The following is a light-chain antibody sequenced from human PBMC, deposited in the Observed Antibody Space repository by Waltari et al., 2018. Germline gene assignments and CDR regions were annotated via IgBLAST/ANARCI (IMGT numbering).Light chain of an antibody. Sequence: QSALTQPASVSGSPGQSITISCPGTSSDVGSYNLVSWYEQHPGKAPKFMIYEVSKRPSGVSNHFSGSKSGNTASLTISGLQAEDEADYYCCSYAGSSTFVVFGGGTKLTVL. J-gene: IGLJ2*01. V-gene: IGLV2-23*02. CDR2: EVS. CDR3: CSYAGSSTFVV. CDR1: SSDVGSYNL.